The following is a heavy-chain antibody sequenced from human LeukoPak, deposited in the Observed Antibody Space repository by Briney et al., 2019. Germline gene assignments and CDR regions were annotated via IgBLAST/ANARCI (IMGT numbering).Heavy chain of an antibody. V-gene: IGHV3-66*02. CDR2: IYSGGST. Sequence: PGGSLRLSCAASGFTVSSNYMSWVRQAPGKGLEWVSVIYSGGSTYYADSVKGRFTISRDNSKDTLYLQMNSLRAEDTAVYYCVRTGQQLVHYWGQGTLVTVSS. D-gene: IGHD6-13*01. J-gene: IGHJ4*02. CDR1: GFTVSSNY. CDR3: VRTGQQLVHY.